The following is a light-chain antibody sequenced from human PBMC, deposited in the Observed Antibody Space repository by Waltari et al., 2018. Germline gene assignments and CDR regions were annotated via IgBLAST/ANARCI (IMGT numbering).Light chain of an antibody. CDR3: QQSYTTLLT. CDR1: QSISIY. Sequence: DIQMTQSPSSLSASVGDRVTITCRASQSISIYLNWYQHRQGKAPKLLIYAASTLQSGVPSRFSGGGSGTDFTLTISSLQPEDFATYYCQQSYTTLLTFGGGTNVDI. CDR2: AAS. V-gene: IGKV1-39*01. J-gene: IGKJ4*01.